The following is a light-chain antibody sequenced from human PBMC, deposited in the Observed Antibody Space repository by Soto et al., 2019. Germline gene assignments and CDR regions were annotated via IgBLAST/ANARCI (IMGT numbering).Light chain of an antibody. CDR3: QQYNSYSRT. CDR2: KAS. Sequence: DIQMTQSPSTLSASVGDRVTITCRASQSISSWLAWYQQKPGKAPKLLIYKASSLESGVTSRFSGSGSGKEFTLTISSLQPDDFATYYCQQYNSYSRTFGQGTKVEIK. CDR1: QSISSW. J-gene: IGKJ1*01. V-gene: IGKV1-5*03.